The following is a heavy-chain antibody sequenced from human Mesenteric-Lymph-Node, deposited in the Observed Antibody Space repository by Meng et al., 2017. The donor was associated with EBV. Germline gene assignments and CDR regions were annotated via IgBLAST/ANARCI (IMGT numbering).Heavy chain of an antibody. V-gene: IGHV1-2*06. CDR2: INPNSGGT. CDR3: ARSDSSSWSDFDY. D-gene: IGHD6-13*01. CDR1: GFTFTGYY. Sequence: QVHLFPSGTEVKKLGASVKVSCKASGFTFTGYYMHWVRQAPGQGLEWMGRINPNSGGTNYAQKFQGRVTMTRDTSISTAYMELSRLRSDDTAVYYCARSDSSSWSDFDYWGQGTLVTVSS. J-gene: IGHJ4*02.